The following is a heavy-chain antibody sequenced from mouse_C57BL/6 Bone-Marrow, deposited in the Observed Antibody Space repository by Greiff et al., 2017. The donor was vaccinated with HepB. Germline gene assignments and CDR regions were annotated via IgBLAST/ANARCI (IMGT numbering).Heavy chain of an antibody. CDR3: AEGWSLFAY. Sequence: QVQLQQPGAELVRPGTSVKLSCKASGYTFTSYWMHWVKQRPGQGLEWIGVIDPSDSYTNYNQKFKGKATLTVDTSSSTAYMQLSSLTSEDSAVYDWAEGWSLFAYWGQGTMVTVS. J-gene: IGHJ3*01. V-gene: IGHV1-59*01. CDR2: IDPSDSYT. CDR1: GYTFTSYW. D-gene: IGHD1-1*02.